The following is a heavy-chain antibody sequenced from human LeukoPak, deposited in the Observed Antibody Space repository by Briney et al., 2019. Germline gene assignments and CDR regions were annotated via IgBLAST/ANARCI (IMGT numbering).Heavy chain of an antibody. J-gene: IGHJ6*03. CDR2: ISYDGSNK. Sequence: GGSLRLSCAASGFTFSSCGMHWVRQAPGQGLERVAVISYDGSNKHYADSVKGRFTISRDNSKNTLYLQMSSLRAEDTAVYYCANGYCTNGVCYPYYYYYMDVWGKGTTVTVSS. CDR1: GFTFSSCG. V-gene: IGHV3-30*18. CDR3: ANGYCTNGVCYPYYYYYMDV. D-gene: IGHD2-8*01.